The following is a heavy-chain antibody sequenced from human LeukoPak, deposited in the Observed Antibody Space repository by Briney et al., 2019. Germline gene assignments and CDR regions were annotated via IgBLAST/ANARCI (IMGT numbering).Heavy chain of an antibody. D-gene: IGHD3-22*01. CDR2: INPSGGST. V-gene: IGHV1-46*01. CDR1: GYTFTSYY. CDR3: ARDSPYYYDSSGYYGAIRY. Sequence: ASVKVSCKASGYTFTSYYMHWVRQAPGQGLEWMGIINPSGGSTSYAQKFQGRVTMTRDTSTSTVYMELSSLRSEDTAVYYCARDSPYYYDSSGYYGAIRYWGQGTLVTVSS. J-gene: IGHJ4*02.